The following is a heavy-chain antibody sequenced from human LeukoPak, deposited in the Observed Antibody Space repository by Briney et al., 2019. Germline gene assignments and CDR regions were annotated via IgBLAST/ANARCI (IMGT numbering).Heavy chain of an antibody. CDR2: MNPNSGNT. D-gene: IGHD1-26*01. J-gene: IGHJ4*02. CDR1: GYTFTSYD. CDR3: ARVNGAVDY. Sequence: ASVKVFCKASGYTFTSYDINWVRQATGQGLEWMGWMNPNSGNTGYAQKFQGRVTMTMDPSISTAYMELSSLRSEDTAVYYCARVNGAVDYWGQGPLVTVSS. V-gene: IGHV1-8*01.